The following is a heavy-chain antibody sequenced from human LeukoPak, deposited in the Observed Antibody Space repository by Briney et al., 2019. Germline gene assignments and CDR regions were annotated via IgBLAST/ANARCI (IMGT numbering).Heavy chain of an antibody. D-gene: IGHD5-18*01. CDR1: GGSINCNNHY. J-gene: IGHJ4*02. CDR3: ARHPGYSSGWWYFDF. V-gene: IGHV4-39*01. Sequence: PSETLSLTCNASGGSINCNNHYWGWIRQPPGKGLEWLGSINYSGTIFYSPSLNSRVTISVDTSGNQFSLKLTSATAADTAVYYCARHPGYSSGWWYFDFWGQGTLVTVSS. CDR2: INYSGTI.